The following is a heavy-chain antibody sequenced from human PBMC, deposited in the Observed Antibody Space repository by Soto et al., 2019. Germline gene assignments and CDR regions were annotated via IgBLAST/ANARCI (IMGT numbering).Heavy chain of an antibody. Sequence: EVQLLESGGGLVQPGGSLRLSCTASGFTFSRHAMTWVRQAPGKGLEWVSGLRDSGGSIYYADSVKGRFTISRDNSXNTLYLQMNTLRAEDTAIYYCAKVSSSWYAGFFDLWGQGTLVTVSS. CDR2: LRDSGGSI. V-gene: IGHV3-23*01. CDR1: GFTFSRHA. D-gene: IGHD6-13*01. J-gene: IGHJ4*02. CDR3: AKVSSSWYAGFFDL.